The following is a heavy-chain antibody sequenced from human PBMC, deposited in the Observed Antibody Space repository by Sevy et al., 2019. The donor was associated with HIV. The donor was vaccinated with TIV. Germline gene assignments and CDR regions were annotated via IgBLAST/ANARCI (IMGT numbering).Heavy chain of an antibody. Sequence: SETLSLTCTVSGYSISSGYYWGWIRQPPGKGLEWIGSIYHSGSTYYNPSLKSRVTISVDTSKNQFSLKLSSVTAADTAVYYCARVGVHYYDSSGYYGPYNWFDPWGQGTLVTVS. CDR1: GYSISSGYY. CDR3: ARVGVHYYDSSGYYGPYNWFDP. CDR2: IYHSGST. D-gene: IGHD3-22*01. V-gene: IGHV4-38-2*02. J-gene: IGHJ5*02.